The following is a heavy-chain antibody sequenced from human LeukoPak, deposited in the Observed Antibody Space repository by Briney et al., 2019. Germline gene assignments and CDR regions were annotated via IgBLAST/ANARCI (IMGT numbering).Heavy chain of an antibody. Sequence: SETLSLTCTVSGGPISSYYWSWVRQPPGKGLEWIGFVYYSGSTYYNPSLKSRVTISVDTSKNQFSLKLSSVTAADTAVYYCARGEEWERYLDYWGQGTLVTVSS. CDR2: VYYSGST. D-gene: IGHD1-26*01. V-gene: IGHV4-59*12. CDR3: ARGEEWERYLDY. CDR1: GGPISSYY. J-gene: IGHJ4*02.